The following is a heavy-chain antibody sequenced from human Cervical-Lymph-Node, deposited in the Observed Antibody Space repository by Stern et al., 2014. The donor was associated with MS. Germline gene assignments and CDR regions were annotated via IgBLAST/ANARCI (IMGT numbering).Heavy chain of an antibody. J-gene: IGHJ4*02. CDR1: GYTFTTYG. CDR3: ARDRHGVAATGNYFDY. Sequence: QVQLMQSGAEVKKPGASVKVSCKASGYTFTTYGFAWVRQAPGQGLEWMGWISGYNGNTNYAQKFQGRVTMTTDTSTNTAYMELRSLRSDDTAVYYCARDRHGVAATGNYFDYWGQGTLVTVS. CDR2: ISGYNGNT. D-gene: IGHD1-26*01. V-gene: IGHV1-18*04.